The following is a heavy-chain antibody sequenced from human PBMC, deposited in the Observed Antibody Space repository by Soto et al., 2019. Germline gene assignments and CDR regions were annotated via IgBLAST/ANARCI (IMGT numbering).Heavy chain of an antibody. D-gene: IGHD3-22*01. Sequence: SETLSLTCTVSGGSISSSSYYWGWIRQPPGKGLEWIGSIYYSGSTYYNPSLKSRVTISVDTSKNQFSLKLSSVTAADTAVYYCARRDSSGYYEVFDYWGQGTLVTVSS. CDR1: GGSISSSSYY. V-gene: IGHV4-39*01. CDR3: ARRDSSGYYEVFDY. J-gene: IGHJ4*02. CDR2: IYYSGST.